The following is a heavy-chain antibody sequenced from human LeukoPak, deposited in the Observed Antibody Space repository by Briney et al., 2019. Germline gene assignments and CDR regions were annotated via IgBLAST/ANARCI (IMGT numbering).Heavy chain of an antibody. V-gene: IGHV1-2*06. CDR1: GYTFTGYY. D-gene: IGHD3-10*01. CDR3: ARVSTMVRGVMTFDP. CDR2: INPNSGGT. J-gene: IGHJ5*02. Sequence: ASVKVSCKASGYTFTGYYKHWVRQAPGQGLEWMGRINPNSGGTNYAQKFQGRVTMTRDTSISTAYMELSRLRSDDTAVYYCARVSTMVRGVMTFDPWGQGTLVTVSS.